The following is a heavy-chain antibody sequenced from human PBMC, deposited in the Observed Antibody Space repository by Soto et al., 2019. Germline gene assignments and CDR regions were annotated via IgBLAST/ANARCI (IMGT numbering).Heavy chain of an antibody. Sequence: QIALKESGPTLVKPSQTLTLTCTFSGFSFSTTGAGVGWIRQPPGKPLEWLALIFWNDAKRYSPPLRGRVTIIKDTSKNQVVLTMTSVDPVDTATYYCSYRRGGSSAGGNFYSWCQGTPVTVYS. J-gene: IGHJ4*02. CDR3: SYRRGGSSAGGNFYS. D-gene: IGHD2-15*01. CDR1: GFSFSTTGAG. V-gene: IGHV2-5*01. CDR2: IFWNDAK.